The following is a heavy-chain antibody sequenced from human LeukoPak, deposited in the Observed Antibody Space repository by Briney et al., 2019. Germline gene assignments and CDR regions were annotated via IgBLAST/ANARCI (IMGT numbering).Heavy chain of an antibody. J-gene: IGHJ4*02. CDR3: AKVMFSDFGVVTD. Sequence: PGGSLRLSCAASEFTFSSYSMNWVRQAPGKGLEWISYISTSSSTIYYADSVKGRFTISRDNSKNTLYLQMNSLRAEDTAVYYCAKVMFSDFGVVTDWGQGTLVTVSS. CDR2: ISTSSSTI. D-gene: IGHD3-3*01. V-gene: IGHV3-48*01. CDR1: EFTFSSYS.